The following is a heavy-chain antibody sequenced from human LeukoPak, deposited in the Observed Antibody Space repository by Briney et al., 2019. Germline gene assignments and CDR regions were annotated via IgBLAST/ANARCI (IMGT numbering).Heavy chain of an antibody. CDR2: IRGDGRNE. D-gene: IGHD2-15*01. J-gene: IGHJ4*02. V-gene: IGHV3-30*02. CDR1: GFTFSSYG. CDR3: AKGGCSGGSCYSGEGFDY. Sequence: GGSLRLSCAASGFTFSSYGMLWVRQAPGKGLEWVAFIRGDGRNEHYADSVKGRFTTSRDNSKNTLYLQMNSLRAEDTAVYYCAKGGCSGGSCYSGEGFDYWGQGTLVTVSS.